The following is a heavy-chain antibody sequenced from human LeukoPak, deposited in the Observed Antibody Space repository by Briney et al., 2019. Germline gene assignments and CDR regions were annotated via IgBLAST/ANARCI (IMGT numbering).Heavy chain of an antibody. CDR3: ARDLSNYVSNWFDP. Sequence: GASVKVSCKASGGTFSSYAISWVRQAPGQGLELMGGIIPIFGTANYAQKFQGRVTITADESTSTAYMELSSLRSEDTAVYYCARDLSNYVSNWFDPWGQGTLVTVSS. CDR2: IIPIFGTA. D-gene: IGHD4-11*01. J-gene: IGHJ5*02. CDR1: GGTFSSYA. V-gene: IGHV1-69*13.